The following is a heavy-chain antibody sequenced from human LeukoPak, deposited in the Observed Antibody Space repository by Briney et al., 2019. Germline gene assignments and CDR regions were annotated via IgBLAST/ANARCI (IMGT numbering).Heavy chain of an antibody. CDR2: ISGSGGST. V-gene: IGHV3-23*01. J-gene: IGHJ2*01. Sequence: PGGSLRLSCAASGFTFSSYAMSWVRQAPGKGLEWVAGISGSGGSTYYADSVKGRFTISRDNSKNTLYLQMNSLRAEDTAVYYCAKGMFGYLGGLYWHFDVWGRGTLVTVSS. CDR3: AKGMFGYLGGLYWHFDV. D-gene: IGHD3-22*01. CDR1: GFTFSSYA.